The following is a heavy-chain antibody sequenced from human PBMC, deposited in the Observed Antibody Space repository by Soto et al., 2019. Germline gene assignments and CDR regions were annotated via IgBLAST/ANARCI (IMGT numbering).Heavy chain of an antibody. V-gene: IGHV3-23*01. J-gene: IGHJ2*01. D-gene: IGHD3-16*01. Sequence: EVQLLESGGGLARPGGSLRLSGVASGFIFSDYAMTWIREAPGKGLEWVATISASGGNIEYTDSLKGRFTISRDSSKKTVYLQINGLTADDTAVHYCAKVAGGLGYFALWGRGTLVTVSS. CDR2: ISASGGNI. CDR1: GFIFSDYA. CDR3: AKVAGGLGYFAL.